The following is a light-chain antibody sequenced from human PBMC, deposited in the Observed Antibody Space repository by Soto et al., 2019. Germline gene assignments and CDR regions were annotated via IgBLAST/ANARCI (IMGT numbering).Light chain of an antibody. J-gene: IGLJ1*01. V-gene: IGLV1-40*01. CDR2: GNS. CDR1: SSNIGAGYD. Sequence: QSVLTQPPSVSGAPGQRVTISFTGGSSNIGAGYDVHWYQQLPGTAPKLLTYGNSNRPSGVPDRFSGSKSGTSASLAITGLQAEDEADYYCQSYDSSLSGHVFGTGTKVTVL. CDR3: QSYDSSLSGHV.